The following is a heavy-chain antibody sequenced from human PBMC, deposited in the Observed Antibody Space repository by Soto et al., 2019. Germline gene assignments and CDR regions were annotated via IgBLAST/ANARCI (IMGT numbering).Heavy chain of an antibody. Sequence: SETLSLTCAVSGYSISSGYYWGWIRQSPGKGLEWIGSIYHSGSNYYNPSLKSRVIISVDTSKNQFSLKLSSVTAADTAVYYCARLAPIAAADGMDVWGLGTTVTVSS. CDR1: GYSISSGYY. CDR3: ARLAPIAAADGMDV. D-gene: IGHD6-13*01. V-gene: IGHV4-38-2*01. CDR2: IYHSGSN. J-gene: IGHJ6*02.